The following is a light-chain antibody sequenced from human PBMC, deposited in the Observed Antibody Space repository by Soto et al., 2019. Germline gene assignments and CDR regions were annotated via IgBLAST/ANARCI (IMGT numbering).Light chain of an antibody. CDR2: DVS. Sequence: QSALTQPASVSGSPGQSITISCSGTSSDVGAYNYVSWYQQHPGKAPKLMIYDVSNRPSGVSNRFSGSKSGNSASLTIAGLQAEDEGDYDYNSYTRSGSVAFGGVTKVTVL. V-gene: IGLV2-14*03. J-gene: IGLJ2*01. CDR3: NSYTRSGSVA. CDR1: SSDVGAYNY.